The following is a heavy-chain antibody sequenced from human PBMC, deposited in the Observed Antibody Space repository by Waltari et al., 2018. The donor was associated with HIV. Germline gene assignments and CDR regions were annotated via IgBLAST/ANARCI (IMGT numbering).Heavy chain of an antibody. CDR2: IKSRPDGGTV. CDR3: TSPPPY. Sequence: EVQFVESGGGLVKPGGALRLSCAVTGFPFSSFWMSWVRQAPGKGLEWVGRIKSRPDGGTVDYAAPVRGRFTISRDDSTNTLYLQMNSLKIEDTAVYYCTSPPPYWGQGTLVTVSS. V-gene: IGHV3-15*01. J-gene: IGHJ4*02. CDR1: GFPFSSFW.